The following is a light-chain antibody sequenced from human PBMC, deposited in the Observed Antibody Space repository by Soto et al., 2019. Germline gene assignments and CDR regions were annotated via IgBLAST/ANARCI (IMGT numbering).Light chain of an antibody. Sequence: DIVLTQSPATLSLSLGERATLSCRASQSVSSSLAWYQQKPGQTPRLLIYDASNRATGIPARFNGSGSGTDFTLTGSSLEPEDFAVYYCQQRSNWPLTFGGGTKVEIK. CDR1: QSVSSS. CDR2: DAS. J-gene: IGKJ4*01. CDR3: QQRSNWPLT. V-gene: IGKV3-11*01.